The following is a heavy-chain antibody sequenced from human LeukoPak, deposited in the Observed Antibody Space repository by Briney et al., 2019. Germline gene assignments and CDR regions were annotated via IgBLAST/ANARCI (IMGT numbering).Heavy chain of an antibody. CDR2: IIPIFGTV. D-gene: IGHD3-10*01. CDR1: GGTFSSYA. Sequence: SVKVSCKASGGTFSSYAISWVRQAPGQGLEWMGGIIPIFGTVNYAQKFQGRVTITADESTSTAYMELSSLRSEDTAVYYCARGRSSVDDAFDIWGQGTMVTVSS. V-gene: IGHV1-69*01. CDR3: ARGRSSVDDAFDI. J-gene: IGHJ3*02.